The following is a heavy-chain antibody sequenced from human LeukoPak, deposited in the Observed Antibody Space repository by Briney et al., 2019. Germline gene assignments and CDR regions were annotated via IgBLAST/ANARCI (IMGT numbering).Heavy chain of an antibody. CDR2: IIPIFGTA. Sequence: SVKVSCKASGGTFSSYAISWVRQAPGQGLEWMGGIIPIFGTANYAQKFQGRVTITTDESTSTAYMELSSLRSEDTAVYYCARTRQDIVVVPAAIPYYMDVWAKGPRSPSP. J-gene: IGHJ6*03. CDR1: GGTFSSYA. D-gene: IGHD2-2*02. V-gene: IGHV1-69*05. CDR3: ARTRQDIVVVPAAIPYYMDV.